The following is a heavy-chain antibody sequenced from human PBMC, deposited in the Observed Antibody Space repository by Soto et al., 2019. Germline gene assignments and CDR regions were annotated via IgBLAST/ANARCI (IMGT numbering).Heavy chain of an antibody. CDR2: TKNKAYSYSI. V-gene: IGHV3-72*01. CDR3: VRAFDI. J-gene: IGHJ3*02. CDR1: GFTFSDYY. Sequence: EVQLVESGGGLVQPGGSLRLSCAASGFTFSDYYMDWVRQAPGKGLEWVGRTKNKAYSYSIEYAASVKGRFTIARDDSKNSLLLQMNSLKTEDTAVYYCVRAFDIWGQGTRVTVSS.